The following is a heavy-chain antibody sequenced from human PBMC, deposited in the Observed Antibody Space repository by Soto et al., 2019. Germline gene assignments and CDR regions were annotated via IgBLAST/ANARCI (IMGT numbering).Heavy chain of an antibody. D-gene: IGHD1-1*01. V-gene: IGHV3-48*02. CDR3: ARDSNWSSDY. J-gene: IGHJ4*02. Sequence: EVQLVESGGGLVQPGGSLRLSCAACGFTFSGYNMNWVRQAPGKGLEWISCIKSDSSGTWYADSVKGRFTMSRDNAKNSLYLQMNSLRDEDTAVYFCARDSNWSSDYWGQGTLVAVSS. CDR2: IKSDSSGT. CDR1: GFTFSGYN.